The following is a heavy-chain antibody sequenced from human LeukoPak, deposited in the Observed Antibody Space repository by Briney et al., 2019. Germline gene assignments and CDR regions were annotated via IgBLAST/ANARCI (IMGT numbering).Heavy chain of an antibody. V-gene: IGHV3-30*18. Sequence: GGSLRLSCAASGFTFSSYGMHWVRQAPGKGLEWVAVISYDGSNKYYADSVKGRFTISRDNSKNTLYLQMNSLRAEDTAAYYCAKGHYGSGTYGMDIWGQGTTVTVSS. CDR3: AKGHYGSGTYGMDI. CDR2: ISYDGSNK. J-gene: IGHJ6*02. CDR1: GFTFSSYG. D-gene: IGHD3-10*01.